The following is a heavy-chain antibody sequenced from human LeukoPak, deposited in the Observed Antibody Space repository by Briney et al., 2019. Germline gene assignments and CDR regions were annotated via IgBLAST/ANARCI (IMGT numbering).Heavy chain of an antibody. Sequence: SETLSLTCTVSGGSIINNAYYWAWIRQPPGKGLEWIGSIYYSGSTHYNPSLKSRLTISVDTSKNQFSLNLNSVTAADTAVYYCARNETTGLQRPPYYHSYVDVWGKGTTVTVSS. CDR3: ARNETTGLQRPPYYHSYVDV. D-gene: IGHD4-11*01. CDR1: GGSIINNAYY. J-gene: IGHJ6*03. CDR2: IYYSGST. V-gene: IGHV4-39*01.